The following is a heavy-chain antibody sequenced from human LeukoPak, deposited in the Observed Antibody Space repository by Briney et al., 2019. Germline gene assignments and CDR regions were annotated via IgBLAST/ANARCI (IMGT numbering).Heavy chain of an antibody. CDR1: GYTFTSYG. CDR2: ISAYNGNT. Sequence: ASVKVSCRASGYTFTSYGISWVRQAPGQGLEWMGWISAYNGNTNYAQKLQGRVTMTTDTSTSTAYMELRSLRSDDTAVYYCARRLTDFSGSGTQNWFDPWGQGTLVTVSS. V-gene: IGHV1-18*01. J-gene: IGHJ5*02. D-gene: IGHD3-3*01. CDR3: ARRLTDFSGSGTQNWFDP.